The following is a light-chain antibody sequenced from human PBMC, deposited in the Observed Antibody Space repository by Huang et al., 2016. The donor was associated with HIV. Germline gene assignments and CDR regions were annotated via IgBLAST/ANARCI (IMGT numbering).Light chain of an antibody. CDR1: QNINSY. CDR2: AAS. CDR3: QQTYSSPRT. Sequence: DIQMTQSPSSLSASVGDRVTINCRASQNINSYLHWYQQKPGKAPQLLIYAASNLQSGVPSRFSGGGSGTDFTLTISSLQPEDFATYYCQQTYSSPRTFGQGTKVDIK. V-gene: IGKV1-39*01. J-gene: IGKJ1*01.